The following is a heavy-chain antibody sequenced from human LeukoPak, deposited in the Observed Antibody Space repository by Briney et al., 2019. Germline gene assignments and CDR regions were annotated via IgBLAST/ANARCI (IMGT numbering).Heavy chain of an antibody. J-gene: IGHJ4*02. V-gene: IGHV4-34*01. CDR3: ARVGRMAIDY. CDR1: GGSFSGYY. CDR2: INHSGST. Sequence: SETLSLTCAVYGGSFSGYYWSWIRQPPGKGLEWIGEINHSGSTNYNPSLKSRVTISVDTSKNQFSLKLSSVTAADTAVYYCARVGRMAIDYWGQGTLVTVSS. D-gene: IGHD5-24*01.